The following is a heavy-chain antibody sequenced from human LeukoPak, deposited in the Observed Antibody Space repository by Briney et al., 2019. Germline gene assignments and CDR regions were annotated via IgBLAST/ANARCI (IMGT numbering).Heavy chain of an antibody. CDR2: ISGSGGST. J-gene: IGHJ4*02. D-gene: IGHD3-16*01. V-gene: IGHV3-23*01. CDR1: GFTFSSYA. CDR3: AKIYDYVWGSYMPNDY. Sequence: GGSLRLSCAASGFTFSSYAMSWVRQAPGKGLEWVSAISGSGGSTYYADSVKGRFTISRDNSKNTLYLQMNSLRAEDTAVYYCAKIYDYVWGSYMPNDYWGQGTLVTVSS.